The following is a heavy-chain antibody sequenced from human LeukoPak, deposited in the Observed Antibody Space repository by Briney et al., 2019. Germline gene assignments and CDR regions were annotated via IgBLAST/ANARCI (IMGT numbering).Heavy chain of an antibody. D-gene: IGHD2-2*01. J-gene: IGHJ6*03. CDR2: ISSSSSTI. Sequence: GGSLRLSCAASGFTFSSYSMNWVRQAPGKGLEWVSYISSSSSTIYYADSVKGRFTISRDNAKSSLYLQMNSLRAEDTAVYYCARTSPTDLITYYYYYMDVWGKGTTVTVSS. CDR3: ARTSPTDLITYYYYYMDV. CDR1: GFTFSSYS. V-gene: IGHV3-48*01.